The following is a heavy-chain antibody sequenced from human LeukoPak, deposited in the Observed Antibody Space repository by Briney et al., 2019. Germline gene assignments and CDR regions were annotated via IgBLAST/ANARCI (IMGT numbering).Heavy chain of an antibody. CDR3: ARNVHYDILTGYRDYYYMDV. Sequence: ASVKVSCKASGYTFTSYGISWVRQAPGQGLEWMGWISAYNGNTNYAQKLQGRVTMTTDTSTSTAYMELRSLRSDDTAVYYCARNVHYDILTGYRDYYYMDVWGKGTTVTVS. J-gene: IGHJ6*03. CDR2: ISAYNGNT. D-gene: IGHD3-9*01. CDR1: GYTFTSYG. V-gene: IGHV1-18*01.